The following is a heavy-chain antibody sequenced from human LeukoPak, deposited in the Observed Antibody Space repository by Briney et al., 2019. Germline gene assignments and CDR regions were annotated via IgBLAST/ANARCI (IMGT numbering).Heavy chain of an antibody. CDR2: VSYDGGSK. D-gene: IGHD6-13*01. J-gene: IGHJ4*02. Sequence: PGGSLRLSCAASGFTFSSYAMHWVRQAPGKGLEWVALVSYDGGSKYYADSVKGRITISRDNSKNTLHLQMNGLRTEDTGVYYCARVKGGIAAAGNYFDYWGQGTLVTVSS. CDR1: GFTFSSYA. CDR3: ARVKGGIAAAGNYFDY. V-gene: IGHV3-30-3*01.